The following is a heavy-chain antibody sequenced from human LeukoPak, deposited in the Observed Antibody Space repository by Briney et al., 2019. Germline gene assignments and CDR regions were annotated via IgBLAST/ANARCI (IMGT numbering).Heavy chain of an antibody. CDR1: GGSISTSNNY. CDR3: ARLGGVGGNDY. Sequence: SETLSLTCAVSGGSISTSNNYWGWIRQPPGKGLEWIGSIYYSGSTYYNPSLKSRVTISVDTSKNQFSLKLSSVTAADTAVYYCARLGGVGGNDYWGQGTLVTVSS. CDR2: IYYSGST. J-gene: IGHJ4*02. D-gene: IGHD1-26*01. V-gene: IGHV4-39*01.